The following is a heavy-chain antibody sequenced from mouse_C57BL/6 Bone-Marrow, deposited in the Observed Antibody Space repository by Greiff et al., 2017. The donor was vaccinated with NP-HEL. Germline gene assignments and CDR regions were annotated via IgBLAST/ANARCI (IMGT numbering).Heavy chain of an antibody. CDR3: ARSVVATVRYFDY. J-gene: IGHJ2*01. CDR2: INPGSGGT. Sequence: VQLQQSGAELVRPGTSVKVSCKASGYAFTNYLIEWVKQRPGQGLEWIGVINPGSGGTNYNEKFKGKATLTADKSSSTAYMQLSSLTSEDSAVYFCARSVVATVRYFDYWGQGTTLTVSS. D-gene: IGHD1-1*01. V-gene: IGHV1-54*01. CDR1: GYAFTNYL.